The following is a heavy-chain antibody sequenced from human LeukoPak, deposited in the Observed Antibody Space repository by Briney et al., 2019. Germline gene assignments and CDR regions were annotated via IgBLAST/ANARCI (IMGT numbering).Heavy chain of an antibody. CDR1: GYTFTAYY. CDR2: ISPYTGGT. Sequence: ASVQVSCKASGYTFTAYYIHWVRQAPGQGLEWMGWISPYTGGTNYAQKFQGRVTITADESTSTAYMELSSLRSEDTAVYYCARIGIGVPAAIDDYWGQGTLVTVSS. V-gene: IGHV1-2*02. CDR3: ARIGIGVPAAIDDY. D-gene: IGHD2-2*01. J-gene: IGHJ4*02.